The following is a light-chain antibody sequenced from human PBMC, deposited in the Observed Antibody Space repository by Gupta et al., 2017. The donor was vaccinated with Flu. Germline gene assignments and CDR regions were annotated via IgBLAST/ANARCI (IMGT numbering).Light chain of an antibody. CDR1: SGAIVTNF. CDR2: EHD. J-gene: IGLJ2*01. CDR3: QSYDGNTVV. Sequence: KFRLTQPQSVSESPGQTVTIFCTRSSGAIVTNFVQWYQQRPGRAPTTVIYEHDQRPAGVPARFSGSVDSSSNSASLTISGLSTEDEADYYCQSYDGNTVVFGGGTKLTVL. V-gene: IGLV6-57*03.